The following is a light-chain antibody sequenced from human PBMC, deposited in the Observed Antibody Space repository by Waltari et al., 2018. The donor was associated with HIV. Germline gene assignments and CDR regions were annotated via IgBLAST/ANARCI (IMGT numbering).Light chain of an antibody. CDR3: QVWDRGSEGV. V-gene: IGLV3-21*02. Sequence: SYVLTQPPSVSVAPGQTARITCGGDNIGGHSVNWYQQKPGQAPVLVVHDDSDRPSGIPGRFSGSNSGNTATLTISRVEAGDEADYYCQVWDRGSEGVFGGGTKLTVL. J-gene: IGLJ3*02. CDR2: DDS. CDR1: NIGGHS.